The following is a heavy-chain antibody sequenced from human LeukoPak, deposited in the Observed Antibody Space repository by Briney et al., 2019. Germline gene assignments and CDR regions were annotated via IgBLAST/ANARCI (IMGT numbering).Heavy chain of an antibody. CDR1: GFTFSSYA. CDR3: ARDRGSSGYYGMDV. CDR2: ISYDGSNK. Sequence: PGGSLRLSCAASGFTFSSYAMHWVRQAPGKGLEWVAVISYDGSNKYYADSVKGRFTISRDNSKNTLYLQMNSLRAEDTAVYYCARDRGSSGYYGMDVWGKGTTVTVSS. V-gene: IGHV3-30*01. D-gene: IGHD3-22*01. J-gene: IGHJ6*04.